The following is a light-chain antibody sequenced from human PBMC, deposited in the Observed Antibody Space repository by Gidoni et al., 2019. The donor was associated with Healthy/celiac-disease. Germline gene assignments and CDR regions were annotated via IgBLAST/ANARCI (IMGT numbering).Light chain of an antibody. Sequence: EIHMINTPSSLSASVGDRGTFTCRASQRISSYLHWHQQKPGKAPRLLIYAASSLQSGVPSRFSGSGSGTDFTLTISRLQPEDFATYYCQQSYSTPRTFGEGTKVEIK. CDR2: AAS. CDR3: QQSYSTPRT. J-gene: IGKJ1*01. CDR1: QRISSY. V-gene: IGKV1-39*01.